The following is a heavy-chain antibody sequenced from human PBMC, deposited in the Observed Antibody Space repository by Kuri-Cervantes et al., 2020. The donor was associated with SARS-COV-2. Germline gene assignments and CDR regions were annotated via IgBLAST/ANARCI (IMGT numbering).Heavy chain of an antibody. CDR3: ARVRAMDM. CDR1: GFTFSSYD. J-gene: IGHJ3*02. Sequence: GESLKISCAASGFTFSSYDMHWVRQATGKGLEWVSAIGTAGDTYYPGSVKGRFTISRENAKNAVYLHMKSLRADDTAVYYCARVRAMDMWGQGTMVTVSS. V-gene: IGHV3-13*04. CDR2: IGTAGDT. D-gene: IGHD2-2*01.